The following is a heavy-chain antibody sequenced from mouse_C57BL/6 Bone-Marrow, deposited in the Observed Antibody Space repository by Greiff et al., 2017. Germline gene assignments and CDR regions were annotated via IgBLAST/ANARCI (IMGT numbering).Heavy chain of an antibody. Sequence: QVQLQQPGAELVKPGASVKMSCKASGYTFTSYWITWVKQRPGQGLEWIGDIYPGSGSTNYNEKFKSKATLTVDTSSSTAYMQLSSLTSEDSAVYYYAREYCGSSYGDAMDYWGQGTSVTVSS. CDR1: GYTFTSYW. V-gene: IGHV1-55*01. J-gene: IGHJ4*01. CDR2: IYPGSGST. CDR3: AREYCGSSYGDAMDY. D-gene: IGHD1-1*01.